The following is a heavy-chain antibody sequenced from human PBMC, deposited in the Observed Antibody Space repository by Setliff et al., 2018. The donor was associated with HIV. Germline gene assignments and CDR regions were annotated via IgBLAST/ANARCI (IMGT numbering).Heavy chain of an antibody. CDR2: ITHSGST. V-gene: IGHV4-34*01. J-gene: IGHJ4*02. CDR1: GGSFSGYY. D-gene: IGHD6-19*01. CDR3: ARGGFYSSDYYLLDY. Sequence: SETLSLTCAVHGGSFSGYYWTWIRQPPGKGLEWIGEITHSGSTNYNPSLETRVTISVDTSKNQFSLKLSSVTAADTAVYYCARGGFYSSDYYLLDYWGQGTLVTVSS.